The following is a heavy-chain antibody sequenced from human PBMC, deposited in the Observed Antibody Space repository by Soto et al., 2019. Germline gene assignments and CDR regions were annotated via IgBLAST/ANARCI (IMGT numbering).Heavy chain of an antibody. V-gene: IGHV4-61*01. Sequence: SETLSLTCTFPGFSVIIGTYYWSWIRQPPGKGLEWIGFIHYSGSTNYNPSLKGRVTMSVDTSKNQFSLKLTSVNTADTAIYYCTRGGDPYKTGHWGQGTLVTVSS. CDR3: TRGGDPYKTGH. J-gene: IGHJ4*02. D-gene: IGHD2-21*01. CDR1: GFSVIIGTYY. CDR2: IHYSGST.